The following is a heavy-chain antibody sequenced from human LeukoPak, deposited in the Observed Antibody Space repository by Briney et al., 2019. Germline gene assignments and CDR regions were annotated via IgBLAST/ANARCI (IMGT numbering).Heavy chain of an antibody. J-gene: IGHJ6*02. Sequence: SETLSLTCTVSGGSISSYYWTWIRQPPGKGLEWIGYISYSGFTNYNPSLKSRVTISLDTSKNQFSLRLSSVTAADTAVYYCARRADWASVPYYYGMDVWGQGTTVTVSS. V-gene: IGHV4-59*01. D-gene: IGHD3-9*01. CDR2: ISYSGFT. CDR3: ARRADWASVPYYYGMDV. CDR1: GGSISSYY.